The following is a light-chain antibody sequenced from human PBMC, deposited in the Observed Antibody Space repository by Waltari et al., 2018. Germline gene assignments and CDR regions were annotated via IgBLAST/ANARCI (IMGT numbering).Light chain of an antibody. CDR1: KIGGNS. CDR3: QVWHNNRDTPW. Sequence: YALTQPPSVSVAPGQTARMTCGGAKIGGNSVPLYQQKPGQAPVLVVFDDTNRPSGIPDRISGSKSGTTATLTISRVETGDEAAYFCQVWHNNRDTPWFGGGTKLTVL. V-gene: IGLV3-21*02. J-gene: IGLJ3*02. CDR2: DDT.